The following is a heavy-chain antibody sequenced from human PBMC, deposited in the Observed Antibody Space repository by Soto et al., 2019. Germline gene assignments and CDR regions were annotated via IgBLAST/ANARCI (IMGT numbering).Heavy chain of an antibody. Sequence: ASVKVSCKASGYTFTSYGISWVRQAPGQGLEWMGWISAYNGNTNYAQKLQGRVTMTADESTSTAYMELSSLRSEDTAVYYCARDADVIFGVVIQGGYYYYGMDVWGQGTTVTVSS. CDR1: GYTFTSYG. V-gene: IGHV1-18*01. CDR2: ISAYNGNT. D-gene: IGHD3-3*01. CDR3: ARDADVIFGVVIQGGYYYYGMDV. J-gene: IGHJ6*02.